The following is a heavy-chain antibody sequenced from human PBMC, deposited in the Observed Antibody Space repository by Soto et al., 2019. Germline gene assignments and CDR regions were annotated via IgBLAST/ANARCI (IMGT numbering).Heavy chain of an antibody. J-gene: IGHJ5*02. D-gene: IGHD2-2*01. CDR3: ARDSPDIVVVPAARTAYNWFDP. CDR1: GFTFSDYY. V-gene: IGHV3-11*01. Sequence: GGSLRLSCAASGFTFSDYYMSWIRQAPGKGLEWVSYISSSGSTIYYADSVKGRFTISRDNAKNSLYLQMNSLRAEDTAVYYCARDSPDIVVVPAARTAYNWFDPWGQGTLVTVSS. CDR2: ISSSGSTI.